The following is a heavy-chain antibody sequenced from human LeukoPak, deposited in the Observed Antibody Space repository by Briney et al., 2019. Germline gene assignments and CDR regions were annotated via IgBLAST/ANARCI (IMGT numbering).Heavy chain of an antibody. D-gene: IGHD2-2*01. V-gene: IGHV1-69*04. CDR2: IIPILDIT. J-gene: IGHJ4*02. CDR3: AVGLYCSSTSCPLDY. CDR1: GGTFSRYA. Sequence: SVKVSCKASGGTFSRYAISWVRQAPGQELEWMGRIIPILDITNYAQKFQGRVTITADKSTSSAYMELSSLRSEDTAVYYCAVGLYCSSTSCPLDYWGQGTLVTVSS.